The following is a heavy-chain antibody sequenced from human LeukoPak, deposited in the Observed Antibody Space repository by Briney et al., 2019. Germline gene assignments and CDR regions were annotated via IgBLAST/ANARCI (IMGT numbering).Heavy chain of an antibody. CDR3: AREVSSSSSWTNWFDP. CDR2: IRYSGST. CDR1: GGSINRGRYL. V-gene: IGHV4-31*03. D-gene: IGHD6-13*01. J-gene: IGHJ5*02. Sequence: SDPVSLTCTVSGGSINRGRYLWRWMRQLPGKGPAWIWYIRYSGSTDYNPSHNSRVSISVDTSKNQFSLELTSVTAADTAVYYCAREVSSSSSWTNWFDPWGQGTLVTVSS.